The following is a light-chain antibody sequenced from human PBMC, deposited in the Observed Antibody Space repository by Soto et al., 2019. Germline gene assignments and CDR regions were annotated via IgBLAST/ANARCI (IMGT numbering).Light chain of an antibody. CDR3: QQYGSSPWT. CDR1: QSVSSK. Sequence: EIVMTQSPATLSVSPGERATLSCRASQSVSSKLAWYQQKPGQAPRLLIYGASSRATGIPDRFSGSGSGTDFTLTISRLEPEDFAVYYCQQYGSSPWTFGQGTKV. J-gene: IGKJ1*01. V-gene: IGKV3-20*01. CDR2: GAS.